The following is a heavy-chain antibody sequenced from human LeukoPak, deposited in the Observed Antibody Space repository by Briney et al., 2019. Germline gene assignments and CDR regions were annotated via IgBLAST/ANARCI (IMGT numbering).Heavy chain of an antibody. CDR1: GGTFSSYA. V-gene: IGHV1-69*06. J-gene: IGHJ4*02. Sequence: SVKVSCTASGGTFSSYAISWVRQAPGQGLEWMGGIIPIFGTANYAQKFQGRVTITADKSTSTAYMELSSLRSEDTAVYYCARGSPQGWRHFDYWGQGTLVTVSS. D-gene: IGHD6-19*01. CDR2: IIPIFGTA. CDR3: ARGSPQGWRHFDY.